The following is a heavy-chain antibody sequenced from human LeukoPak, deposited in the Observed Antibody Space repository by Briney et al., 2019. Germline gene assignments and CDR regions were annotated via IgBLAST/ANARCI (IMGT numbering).Heavy chain of an antibody. CDR2: INPSGGTT. CDR1: GYTFTSYH. CDR3: ARDPAMQQLVGPRSYMDV. J-gene: IGHJ6*03. V-gene: IGHV1-46*01. Sequence: ASVKVSCKASGYTFTSYHMHWVRQAPGQGLEWMGIINPSGGTTNYAQKFRGRVTMTRDMSTSTVYMELSRLRSDDTAVYYCARDPAMQQLVGPRSYMDVWGKGTTVTVSS. D-gene: IGHD6-13*01.